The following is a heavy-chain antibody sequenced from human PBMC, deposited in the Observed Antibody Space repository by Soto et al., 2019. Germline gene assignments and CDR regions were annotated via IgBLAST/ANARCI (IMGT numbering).Heavy chain of an antibody. CDR2: IYSGGST. V-gene: IGHV3-53*01. D-gene: IGHD6-6*01. CDR1: GFTVGSNY. J-gene: IGHJ4*02. CDR3: ARDRPIPFEYSSSYFDY. Sequence: EVQLVESGGGLIQPGGSLRLSCAASGFTVGSNYMSWVRQAPGKGLEWVSVIYSGGSTYYADSVKGRFTISRDNSKNTLYLQMNSLRAEDTTVYYCARDRPIPFEYSSSYFDYWGQGTLVTVSS.